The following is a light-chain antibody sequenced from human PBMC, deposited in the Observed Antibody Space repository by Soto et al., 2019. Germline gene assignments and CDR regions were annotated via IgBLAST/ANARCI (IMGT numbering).Light chain of an antibody. J-gene: IGKJ1*01. CDR2: DAS. CDR1: QSVSSY. V-gene: IGKV3-11*01. Sequence: EIVLTQSPATLSLSPGERATLSCRASQSVSSYLAWYQQNPGQAPRLLIYDASNRATGIPARFSGSGSGTDFTLTISSLEPKDFAVYYCQQRSNWPPTFGQGTKVEIK. CDR3: QQRSNWPPT.